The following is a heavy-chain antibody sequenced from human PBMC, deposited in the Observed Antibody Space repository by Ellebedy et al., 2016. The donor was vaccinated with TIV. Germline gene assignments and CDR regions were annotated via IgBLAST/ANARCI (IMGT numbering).Heavy chain of an antibody. CDR1: GLSFGYHH. CDR2: IPHDGGNK. CDR3: AREGGSSGFAGYFDL. V-gene: IGHV3-30-3*01. J-gene: IGHJ2*01. Sequence: PGGSLRLSCAASGLSFGYHHMHSVRQAPGKGLEWVALIPHDGGNKQYADSVKGRFTVSGDTSMKMLYLEMNSLTNEDTAVYFCAREGGSSGFAGYFDLWGRGTVVTVSS. D-gene: IGHD3-22*01.